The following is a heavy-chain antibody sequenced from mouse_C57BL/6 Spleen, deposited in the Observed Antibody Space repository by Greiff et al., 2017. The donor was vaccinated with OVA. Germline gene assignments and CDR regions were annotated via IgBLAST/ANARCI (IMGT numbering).Heavy chain of an antibody. CDR1: GYAFSSYW. V-gene: IGHV1-80*01. D-gene: IGHD2-4*01. CDR3: ARNPYDLFAY. CDR2: IYPGDGDT. J-gene: IGHJ3*01. Sequence: QVQLQQSGAELVKPGASVKISCKASGYAFSSYWMNWVKQRPGKGLEWIGHIYPGDGDTNYNGKFKGKATLTADKSSSTAYMQLSSLTSEDAAVYFCARNPYDLFAYWGQGTLVTVSA.